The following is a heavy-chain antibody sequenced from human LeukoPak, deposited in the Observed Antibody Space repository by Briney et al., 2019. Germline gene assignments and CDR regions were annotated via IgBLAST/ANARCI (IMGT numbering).Heavy chain of an antibody. CDR1: GGSISSGGYY. D-gene: IGHD3-22*01. V-gene: IGHV4-31*03. J-gene: IGHJ4*02. CDR3: ARGGYDSSGYYQVRFDY. CDR2: IYYSGST. Sequence: SQTLSLTCTVSGGSISSGGYYWSWIRQHPGKGLEWIGYIYYSGSTYYNPSLKSRVTISVDTSKNQFSLELSSVTAAGTAVYYCARGGYDSSGYYQVRFDYWGQGTLVTVSS.